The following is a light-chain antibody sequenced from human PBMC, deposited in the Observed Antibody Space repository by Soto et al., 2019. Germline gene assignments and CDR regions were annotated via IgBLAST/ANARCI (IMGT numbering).Light chain of an antibody. V-gene: IGKV3-15*01. J-gene: IGKJ1*01. CDR2: GAF. CDR1: QSVSSN. CDR3: QQYDNWPGT. Sequence: EIVMTQSPVTLSVSPGERATLSCRASQSVSSNLAWYQQKPGQAPRLLIYGAFTRAPGVPARFSGSGSGTEFTLTISSLQSEDFAVYFCQQYDNWPGTFGQGTKVDIK.